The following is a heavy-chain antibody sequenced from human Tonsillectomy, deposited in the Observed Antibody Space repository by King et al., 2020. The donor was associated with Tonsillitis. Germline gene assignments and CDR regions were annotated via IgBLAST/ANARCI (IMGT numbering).Heavy chain of an antibody. CDR3: ARERLYRSDWGIDY. V-gene: IGHV3-33*05. D-gene: IGHD6-19*01. Sequence: QVQLVESGGGVVQPGRSLRLSCESSGFAFSSHGMHWVRQAPGKGLEWVAVISFDASRKNYADSVWGRFTISRDNSKNTLYLQMNSLRDEDTAVYYCARERLYRSDWGIDYWGQGSLVTVSS. CDR2: ISFDASRK. CDR1: GFAFSSHG. J-gene: IGHJ4*02.